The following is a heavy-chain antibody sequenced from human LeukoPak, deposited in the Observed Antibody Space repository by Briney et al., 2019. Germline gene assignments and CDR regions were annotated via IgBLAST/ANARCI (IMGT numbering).Heavy chain of an antibody. J-gene: IGHJ4*02. CDR3: ARETPLRSFDY. D-gene: IGHD5/OR15-5a*01. CDR1: GFTFSDYF. CDR2: ISSSGGNI. V-gene: IGHV3-11*04. Sequence: GGSLRLSCSGSGFTFSDYFMNWIRQAPGKGLEWIAYISSSGGNIKYADSVKGRFTISRDNAKNSLYLQMNSLRAEDTAVYYCARETPLRSFDYWGQGTLVTVSS.